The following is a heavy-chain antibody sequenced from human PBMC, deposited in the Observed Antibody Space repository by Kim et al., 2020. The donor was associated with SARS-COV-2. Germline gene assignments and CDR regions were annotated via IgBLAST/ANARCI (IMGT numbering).Heavy chain of an antibody. Sequence: GGSLRLSCSASGFTFSDFAMNWVRQAPGKGLEWVGFIRSKPYDGTTEYAASVKGRFTISTDDSKSIAYLQMDSLKTEDIAVYFCTREVAVASFDFWGQGTLVTVSP. D-gene: IGHD2-21*01. CDR1: GFTFSDFA. V-gene: IGHV3-49*04. J-gene: IGHJ4*02. CDR2: IRSKPYDGTT. CDR3: TREVAVASFDF.